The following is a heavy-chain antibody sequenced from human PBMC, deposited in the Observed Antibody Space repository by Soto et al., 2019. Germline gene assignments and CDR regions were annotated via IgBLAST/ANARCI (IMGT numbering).Heavy chain of an antibody. Sequence: EVQLVESGGGLVQPGESLRLSCAASGFTFSYYWMHWVRQAPGKGLVWVSRIHSDGSSTTYADSVKGRFTISRDNARNTVYLQMNSLRVEDTAVYYWARGDRGAFDIWGQGTVVTVSS. CDR3: ARGDRGAFDI. D-gene: IGHD1-26*01. CDR1: GFTFSYYW. V-gene: IGHV3-74*01. CDR2: IHSDGSST. J-gene: IGHJ3*02.